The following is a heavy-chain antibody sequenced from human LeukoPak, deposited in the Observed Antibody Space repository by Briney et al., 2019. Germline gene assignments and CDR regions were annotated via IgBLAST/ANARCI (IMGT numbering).Heavy chain of an antibody. CDR1: GFTFSSYA. J-gene: IGHJ5*02. V-gene: IGHV3-23*01. CDR2: ISGNGGST. Sequence: WGSLRLSCAASGFTFSSYAMSWVRQAPGKGLEWVSAISGNGGSTYYADSAKGRFTITRDNSKNTLYLQMNSLRAEDTAVYYCANHYDSSGYQTPAFDPWGQGTLVTVSS. D-gene: IGHD3-22*01. CDR3: ANHYDSSGYQTPAFDP.